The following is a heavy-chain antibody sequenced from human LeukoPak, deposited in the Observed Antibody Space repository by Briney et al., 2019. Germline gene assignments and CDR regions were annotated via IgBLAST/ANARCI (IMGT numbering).Heavy chain of an antibody. CDR1: GYTFTRYY. D-gene: IGHD2-2*01. CDR2: MNPNSGNT. CDR3: ARTYCSSTSCQEFDY. Sequence: GASVKVSCKASGYTFTRYYINWVRQATGQGLEWMGWMNPNSGNTGYAQKFQGRVTMTRSTSISTAYMELSSLRSEDTAVYYCARTYCSSTSCQEFDYWGQGTLVTVSS. J-gene: IGHJ4*02. V-gene: IGHV1-8*01.